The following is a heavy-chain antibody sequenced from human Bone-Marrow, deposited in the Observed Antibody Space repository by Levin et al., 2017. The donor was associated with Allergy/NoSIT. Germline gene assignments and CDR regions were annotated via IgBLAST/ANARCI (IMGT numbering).Heavy chain of an antibody. D-gene: IGHD3-3*01. CDR1: SGSISSSNYY. J-gene: IGHJ6*02. CDR2: IYYSGST. CDR3: ARHDSYYEVWSGRKSPNHNYGMDV. V-gene: IGHV4-39*01. Sequence: SETLSLTCTVSSGSISSSNYYWGWIRQPPGRGLEWIGSIYYSGSTYYNPSLKSRVTISVDTSKNQFSLKLSSVTAADTAVYYCARHDSYYEVWSGRKSPNHNYGMDVWGQGTTVTVSS.